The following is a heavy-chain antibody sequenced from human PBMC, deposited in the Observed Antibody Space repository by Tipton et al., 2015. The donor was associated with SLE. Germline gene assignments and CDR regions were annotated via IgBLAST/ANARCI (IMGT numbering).Heavy chain of an antibody. J-gene: IGHJ4*02. CDR2: IYYSGST. D-gene: IGHD3-3*01. CDR1: GGSISSYY. CDR3: ARGGYFFSGGFDS. V-gene: IGHV4-59*01. Sequence: TLSLTCTVSGGSISSYYWSWIRQPPGKGLEWIGYIYYSGSTNYSPSLKSRVTISVDTSKNQFSLKLSSVTAADTAVYHCARGGYFFSGGFDSWGQGSLVTVSS.